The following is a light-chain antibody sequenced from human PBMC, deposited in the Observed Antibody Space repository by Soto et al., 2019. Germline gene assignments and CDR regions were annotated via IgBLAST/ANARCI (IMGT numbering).Light chain of an antibody. CDR2: DVS. V-gene: IGLV2-11*01. CDR1: ISDVGGYNY. CDR3: CSYAGSYTYV. Sequence: QSVLTQPRSLSGSPGQSVTISCTGTISDVGGYNYVSWYQQHPGKAPKLMIYDVSKLPSGVPDRFSGSKSGKTASLTISGLQAEDEADYYCCSYAGSYTYVFGTGTKVTVL. J-gene: IGLJ1*01.